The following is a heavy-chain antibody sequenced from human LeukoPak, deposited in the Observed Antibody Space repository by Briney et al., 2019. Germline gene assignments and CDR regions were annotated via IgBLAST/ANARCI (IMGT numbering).Heavy chain of an antibody. D-gene: IGHD6-13*01. CDR2: ISHDGSNK. J-gene: IGHJ6*02. CDR1: GFTLNSYA. V-gene: IGHV3-30*04. CDR3: ARDRVTAADYYYYYAMDV. Sequence: GGSLRLSCVVSGFTLNSYAMHWVRQAPGKGLEWVSLISHDGSNKYYGDSVKGRFTISRDNAKNTLYLQMNSLRAEDTAVYYCARDRVTAADYYYYYAMDVWGQGTTVTVSS.